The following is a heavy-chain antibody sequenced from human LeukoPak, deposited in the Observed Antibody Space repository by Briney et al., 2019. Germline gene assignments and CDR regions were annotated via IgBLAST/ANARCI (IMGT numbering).Heavy chain of an antibody. Sequence: PGGSLRPSCAASGFTFSTYAMSWVRQAPGKGLEWVSTFTGGSARTFYADSVKGRFTISRDNSKNTLYLQMNSLRAEDTAVYYCAKAMVRGVLPFDYWGQGTLVTVSS. CDR1: GFTFSTYA. V-gene: IGHV3-23*01. D-gene: IGHD3-10*01. CDR2: FTGGSART. CDR3: AKAMVRGVLPFDY. J-gene: IGHJ4*02.